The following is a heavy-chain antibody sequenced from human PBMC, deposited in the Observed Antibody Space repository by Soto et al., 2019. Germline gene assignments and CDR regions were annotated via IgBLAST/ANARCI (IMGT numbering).Heavy chain of an antibody. Sequence: QITLNESGPTLVNPMEPLTLTCNFSGFSLDSTAVGVGWLRQPPGKALGCLALIYWDGDKRYNPSLTNRVIITKDTSKNQVVLTMTDMGPADTGTYFCANLRLGGTLVRGVSFDYWGQGVLVTVSS. D-gene: IGHD3-10*01. CDR3: ANLRLGGTLVRGVSFDY. V-gene: IGHV2-5*02. J-gene: IGHJ4*02. CDR1: GFSLDSTAVG. CDR2: IYWDGDK.